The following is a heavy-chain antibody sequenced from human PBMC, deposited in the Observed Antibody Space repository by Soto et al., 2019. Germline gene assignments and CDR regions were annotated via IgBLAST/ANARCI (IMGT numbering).Heavy chain of an antibody. D-gene: IGHD3-22*01. CDR3: ARAEYYSESSGYYLLFYVDY. V-gene: IGHV1-18*01. Sequence: QVQLVQSRPEVKNPGASVKVSCKASGYKFTNFGIAWIRQAPGQGLEWKGRISVYNGDTTFAQNFQDRLTLTTDTSTSTAYMELRSLRSDDTAVYYCARAEYYSESSGYYLLFYVDYWGQGTLVTVSS. CDR2: ISVYNGDT. CDR1: GYKFTNFG. J-gene: IGHJ4*02.